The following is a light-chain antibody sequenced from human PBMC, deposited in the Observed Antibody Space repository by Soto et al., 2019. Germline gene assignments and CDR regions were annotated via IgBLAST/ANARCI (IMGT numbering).Light chain of an antibody. V-gene: IGKV3D-15*01. CDR1: QSIDDN. J-gene: IGKJ4*01. Sequence: ETVLTQSPATLSVSPGGGATLSCRTSQSIDDNLAWYQQKPGQAPRLLIYDASTTDTGFPARFSGGGFGTEFTLTINRLQSEDFEVYYCQQYNNWPLTFGGGTKVDIK. CDR3: QQYNNWPLT. CDR2: DAS.